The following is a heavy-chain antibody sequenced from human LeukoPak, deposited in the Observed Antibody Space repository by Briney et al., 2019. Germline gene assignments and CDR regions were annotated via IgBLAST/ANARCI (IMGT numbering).Heavy chain of an antibody. CDR3: ANVAGYSSGWYHTDY. V-gene: IGHV3-66*01. Sequence: GGSLRLPCAASGFTFSSYTMNWVRQAPGKGLEWGSVIYSGGSTYYADSVKGRFTISRDNSKNTLYLQMNSLRAEDTAVYYCANVAGYSSGWYHTDYWGQGTLVTVSS. J-gene: IGHJ4*02. CDR1: GFTFSSYT. CDR2: IYSGGST. D-gene: IGHD6-19*01.